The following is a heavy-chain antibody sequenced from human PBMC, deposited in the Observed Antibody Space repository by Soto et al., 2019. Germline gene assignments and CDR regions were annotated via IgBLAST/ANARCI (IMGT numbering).Heavy chain of an antibody. Sequence: SETLSLTCTVSGGSISSGDYYWSWIRQPPGKGLEWIGYIYYSGSTYYNPSLKSRVTISVATSKNQFSLKLSFVTAADTAVYYCARGLRSTVTTYWYFDLWGRGTLVTVSS. D-gene: IGHD4-17*01. J-gene: IGHJ2*01. V-gene: IGHV4-30-4*01. CDR1: GGSISSGDYY. CDR2: IYYSGST. CDR3: ARGLRSTVTTYWYFDL.